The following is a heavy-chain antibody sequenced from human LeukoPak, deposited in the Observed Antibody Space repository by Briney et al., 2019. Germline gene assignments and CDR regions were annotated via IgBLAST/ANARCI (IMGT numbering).Heavy chain of an antibody. J-gene: IGHJ5*02. Sequence: SETLSLTCTVSGGSISSYYWSWIRQPPGKGLEWIGYIYTSGSTNYNPSFKSRFTTSVDTSKNQFSLKLSSVTAADTAVYYCARRDSSGWVNWFDLWGEGTLVTVSS. CDR2: IYTSGST. CDR1: GGSISSYY. CDR3: ARRDSSGWVNWFDL. V-gene: IGHV4-4*09. D-gene: IGHD6-19*01.